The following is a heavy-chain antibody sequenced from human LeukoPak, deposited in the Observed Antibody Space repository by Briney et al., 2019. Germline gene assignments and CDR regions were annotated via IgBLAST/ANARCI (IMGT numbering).Heavy chain of an antibody. Sequence: SETLSLTCTVSGGSISSSSYYWGWIRQPPGKGLEWIVSIYYSGSTYYNPSLKSRVTISVDTSKNQFSLKLSSVTAADTAVYYCARLCIRYYDFWSGPHHFDYWGQGTLVTVSS. CDR2: IYYSGST. D-gene: IGHD3-3*01. J-gene: IGHJ4*02. CDR3: ARLCIRYYDFWSGPHHFDY. V-gene: IGHV4-39*01. CDR1: GGSISSSSYY.